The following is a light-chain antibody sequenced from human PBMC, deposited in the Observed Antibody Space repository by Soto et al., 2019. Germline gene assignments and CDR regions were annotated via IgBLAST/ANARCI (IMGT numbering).Light chain of an antibody. Sequence: DIVMTHTPLSLPVTPGEPASISCRSSQSLLDSDDGNTYLDWYLQKPGQSPQLLIYTLSDRASGVPARFSGSGSGTDFTLKISRVEAEDVGVYYCMKRIEFPYTVGQGTKLESK. CDR2: TLS. J-gene: IGKJ2*01. V-gene: IGKV2-40*01. CDR3: MKRIEFPYT. CDR1: QSLLDSDDGNTY.